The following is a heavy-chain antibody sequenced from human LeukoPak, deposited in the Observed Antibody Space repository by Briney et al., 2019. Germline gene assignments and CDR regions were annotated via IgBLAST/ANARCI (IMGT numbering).Heavy chain of an antibody. CDR1: GYSISSGYY. CDR2: IYHSGST. Sequence: SETPSLTCTVSGYSISSGYYWGWIRQPPGKGLEWIGCIYHSGSTYYNPSLKSRVTISVDTSKNQFSLKLSSVTAADTAVYYCARSGIDYGDYVGVFWFDPWGQGTLVTISS. J-gene: IGHJ5*02. V-gene: IGHV4-38-2*02. CDR3: ARSGIDYGDYVGVFWFDP. D-gene: IGHD4-17*01.